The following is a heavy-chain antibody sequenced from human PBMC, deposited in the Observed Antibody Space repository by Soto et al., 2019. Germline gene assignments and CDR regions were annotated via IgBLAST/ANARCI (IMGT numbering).Heavy chain of an antibody. V-gene: IGHV1-18*01. CDR3: ARARTIFGPSNPPVRMDV. J-gene: IGHJ6*02. D-gene: IGHD3-3*01. CDR2: ISAYNGNT. Sequence: QVQLVQSGAEVKKPGASVKVSCKASGYTFTSYGISWVRQAPGQGLEWMGWISAYNGNTNYAQKLQGRVTMTTDTSTSTAYMELRSLRSDDTAVYYCARARTIFGPSNPPVRMDVWGQGTTVTVSS. CDR1: GYTFTSYG.